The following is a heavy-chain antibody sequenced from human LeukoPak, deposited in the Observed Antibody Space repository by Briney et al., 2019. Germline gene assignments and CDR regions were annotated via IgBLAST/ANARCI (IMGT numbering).Heavy chain of an antibody. CDR2: IYYSVST. J-gene: IGHJ4*02. CDR3: TRRNYGSGRRDY. Sequence: KPSETLSLTCTVSGGSISGSVYNWGWIRQPPGQGLEWIGSIYYSVSTHYSPSLKGRVTISDDTSKNQFSLKLTSVTAADTAVYYCTRRNYGSGRRDYWGQGILVTVSS. CDR1: GGSISGSVYN. D-gene: IGHD3-10*01. V-gene: IGHV4-39*01.